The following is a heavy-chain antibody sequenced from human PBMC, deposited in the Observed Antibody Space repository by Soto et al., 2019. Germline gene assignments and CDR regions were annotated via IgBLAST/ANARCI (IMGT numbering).Heavy chain of an antibody. J-gene: IGHJ4*02. CDR3: ARDNPPQRGYCYGYTAH. V-gene: IGHV4-30-4*01. Sequence: SETLSLTCTVSGGSISSGDYYWSWIRQPPGKGLEWIGYIYYSGSTYYNPSLKSRVTISVDTSKNQFSLKLSSVTAADTAVYYCARDNPPQRGYCYGYTAHWGQGTLVTFSS. CDR2: IYYSGST. D-gene: IGHD5-18*01. CDR1: GGSISSGDYY.